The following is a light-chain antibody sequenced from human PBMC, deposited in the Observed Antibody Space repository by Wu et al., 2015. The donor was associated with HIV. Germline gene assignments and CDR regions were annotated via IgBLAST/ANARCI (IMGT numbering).Light chain of an antibody. CDR3: QQYISYPRT. V-gene: IGKV1-5*03. Sequence: DIQMTQSPATLSASVGDRVTITCWASQSVNSWLAWYQQKPGNAPKVLIYKASNLETGVPSRFSGSGSETEFSLTISSLQPDDFATYYCQQYISYPRTFGPGTRLEIK. CDR2: KAS. J-gene: IGKJ2*01. CDR1: QSVNSW.